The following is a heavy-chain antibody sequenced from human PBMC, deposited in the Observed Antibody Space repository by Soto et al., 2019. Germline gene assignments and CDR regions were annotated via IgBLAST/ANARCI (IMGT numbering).Heavy chain of an antibody. CDR2: IIPLHNTS. CDR1: GGAFNNYA. D-gene: IGHD1-20*01. V-gene: IGHV1-69*06. Sequence: QVQLLQSGAEVKKPGSSVKVSCKVSGGAFNNYALNWVRHGPGQGLEWLGEIIPLHNTSNYSLKFLGRVTVTADISSTTVYMELNSLTSDDTATYYCASWSNWNPLYYDGLDVWGQGTTVTVSS. J-gene: IGHJ6*02. CDR3: ASWSNWNPLYYDGLDV.